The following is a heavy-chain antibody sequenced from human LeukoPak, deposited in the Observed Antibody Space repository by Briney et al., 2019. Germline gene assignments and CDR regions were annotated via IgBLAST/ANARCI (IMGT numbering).Heavy chain of an antibody. Sequence: ASVKVSCKASGYTFTGYYMHWVRQAPGQGLEWMGWINPNSGGTNYAQKFQGWATMTRDTSISTAYMELSRLRSDDTAVYYCARHTAMDDFDYWGQGTLVTVSS. CDR2: INPNSGGT. CDR1: GYTFTGYY. J-gene: IGHJ4*02. V-gene: IGHV1-2*04. CDR3: ARHTAMDDFDY. D-gene: IGHD5-18*01.